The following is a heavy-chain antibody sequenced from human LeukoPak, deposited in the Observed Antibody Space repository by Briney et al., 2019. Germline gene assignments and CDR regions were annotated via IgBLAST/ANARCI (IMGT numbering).Heavy chain of an antibody. CDR1: GYSISSGYY. CDR2: IYHSGST. J-gene: IGHJ4*02. D-gene: IGHD1-20*01. Sequence: SETLSLTCTVSGYSISSGYYWGWIRQPPGKGLEWIGSIYHSGSTYYNPSLKSRVTISVDTSKNQFSLKLSSVTAADTAVYYCARSRYNWNDASGRVYYFDYWGQGTLVTVSS. CDR3: ARSRYNWNDASGRVYYFDY. V-gene: IGHV4-38-2*02.